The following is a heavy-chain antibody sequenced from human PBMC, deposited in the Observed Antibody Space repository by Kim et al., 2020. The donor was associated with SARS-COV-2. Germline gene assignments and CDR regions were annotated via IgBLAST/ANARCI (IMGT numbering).Heavy chain of an antibody. Sequence: GESLKISCAASGFTFSSYAMSWVRQAPGKGLEWVSAISGSGGSTYYADSVKGRFTISRDNSKNTLYLQMNSLRAEDTAVYYCAKDQFRTYSSGWYSWYFDLWGRGTLVTVSS. D-gene: IGHD6-19*01. V-gene: IGHV3-23*01. J-gene: IGHJ2*01. CDR2: ISGSGGST. CDR3: AKDQFRTYSSGWYSWYFDL. CDR1: GFTFSSYA.